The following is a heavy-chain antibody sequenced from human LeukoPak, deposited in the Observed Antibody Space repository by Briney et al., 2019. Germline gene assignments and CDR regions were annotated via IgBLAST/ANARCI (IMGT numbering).Heavy chain of an antibody. CDR2: ISYDGSNK. D-gene: IGHD1-26*01. J-gene: IGHJ3*02. CDR3: ARSRVSVDYSGSPSGAFDI. Sequence: GGSLRLSCAASGFTFSSYAMHWVRQAPGKGLEWVAVISYDGSNKYYADSVKGRFTISRDNSKNTLYLQMNSLRAEDTAVYYCARSRVSVDYSGSPSGAFDIWGQGTMVTVSS. CDR1: GFTFSSYA. V-gene: IGHV3-30*04.